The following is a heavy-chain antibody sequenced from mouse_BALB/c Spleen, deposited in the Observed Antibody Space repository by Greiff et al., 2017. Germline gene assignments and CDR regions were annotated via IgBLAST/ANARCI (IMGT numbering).Heavy chain of an antibody. J-gene: IGHJ2*01. Sequence: QVQLQQSGAELARPGASVKLSCKASGYTFTSYWMQWVKQRPGQGLEWFGAIYPGDGDTRYTQKFKGKATLTADNSSSTTYMQLSSLASEDSAVYYCASGTTVVEFDYWGQGTTLTVSA. D-gene: IGHD1-1*01. CDR1: GYTFTSYW. CDR2: IYPGDGDT. CDR3: ASGTTVVEFDY. V-gene: IGHV1-87*01.